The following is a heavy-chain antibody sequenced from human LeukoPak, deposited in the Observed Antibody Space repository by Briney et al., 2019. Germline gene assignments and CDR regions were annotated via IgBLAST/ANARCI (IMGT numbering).Heavy chain of an antibody. CDR2: INPSGGST. D-gene: IGHD3-9*01. J-gene: IGHJ6*03. Sequence: ASVKVSCKASGYTFTSYYMHWVRQAPGQGLEWMGIINPSGGSTSYAQKFQGRVTMTRDMSTSTAYMELSSLRSEDTAVYYCARDRAYDMGPLSRDYYMDVWGKGTTVTISS. CDR3: ARDRAYDMGPLSRDYYMDV. CDR1: GYTFTSYY. V-gene: IGHV1-46*01.